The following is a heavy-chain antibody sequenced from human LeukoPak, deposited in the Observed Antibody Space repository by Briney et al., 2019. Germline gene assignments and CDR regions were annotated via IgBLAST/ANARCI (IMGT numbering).Heavy chain of an antibody. D-gene: IGHD2-15*01. CDR3: AKGGYTTCFDP. CDR2: IRSNGRDT. Sequence: PGGSLRLSCEASGFTFSTYGMNWVRQAPGKGLEWVSNIRSNGRDTYYTDSVKGRFTISRDNSKNTLYLEMNSLRAEDTAVYYCAKGGYTTCFDPWGQGTLVTVSS. V-gene: IGHV3-23*01. CDR1: GFTFSTYG. J-gene: IGHJ5*02.